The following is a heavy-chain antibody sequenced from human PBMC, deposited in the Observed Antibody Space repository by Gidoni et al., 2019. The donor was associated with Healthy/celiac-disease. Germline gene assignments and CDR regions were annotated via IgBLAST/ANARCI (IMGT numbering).Heavy chain of an antibody. V-gene: IGHV3-21*01. CDR2: ISSSSSYI. CDR3: ARDQGSSSWYVVGMDV. J-gene: IGHJ6*02. CDR1: GFTFSSYS. D-gene: IGHD6-13*01. Sequence: EVQLVESGGGLVKPGGSLRLSCAASGFTFSSYSMNWVRQAPGKGLEWVSSISSSSSYIYYADSVKGRFTISRDNAKNSLYLQMNSLRAEDTAVYYCARDQGSSSWYVVGMDVWGQGTTVTVSS.